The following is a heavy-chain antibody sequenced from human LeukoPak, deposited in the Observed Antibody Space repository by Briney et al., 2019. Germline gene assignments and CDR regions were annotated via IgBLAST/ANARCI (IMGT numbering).Heavy chain of an antibody. CDR2: INPNSGGT. Sequence: ASVKVSCQASGYTFTGYYLHWVRQAPGKGLAWMGWINPNSGGTNYAQKFQGRFTMTRDTSISTAYMELSRLRSDDTAVYYCARVAGPRGWFDPWGQGTLVTVSS. CDR3: ARVAGPRGWFDP. CDR1: GYTFTGYY. J-gene: IGHJ5*02. D-gene: IGHD1-14*01. V-gene: IGHV1-2*02.